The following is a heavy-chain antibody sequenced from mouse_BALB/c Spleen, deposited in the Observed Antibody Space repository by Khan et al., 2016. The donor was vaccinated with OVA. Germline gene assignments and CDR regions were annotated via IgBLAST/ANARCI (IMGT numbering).Heavy chain of an antibody. Sequence: QVQLKESGPGLVAPSQSLSITCTVSGFSLTRYNIHWVRQPPGKGLEWLGMIWGGGGTDYNSTLKFRLSISKDNSKSQVFLKMNSLQTDDTAMYYCARAYYRYDGYSAMDYWGQGTSVTVSS. CDR1: GFSLTRYN. J-gene: IGHJ4*01. CDR2: IWGGGGT. CDR3: ARAYYRYDGYSAMDY. V-gene: IGHV2-6-4*01. D-gene: IGHD2-14*01.